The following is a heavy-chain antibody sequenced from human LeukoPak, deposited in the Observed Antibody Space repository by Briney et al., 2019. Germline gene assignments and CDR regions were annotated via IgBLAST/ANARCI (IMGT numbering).Heavy chain of an antibody. V-gene: IGHV3-15*01. D-gene: IGHD4-17*01. CDR3: TTGTLTSDY. J-gene: IGHJ4*02. Sequence: GGSLRLSCAASGFNFNNAWMNWVRQAPGKGLEWVGRIKSKSDGGTTDNAAPVKGRFTISKDDSKNTLYLQMNSLKTEDTGIYYCTTGTLTSDYWGQGTLVTVSS. CDR1: GFNFNNAW. CDR2: IKSKSDGGTT.